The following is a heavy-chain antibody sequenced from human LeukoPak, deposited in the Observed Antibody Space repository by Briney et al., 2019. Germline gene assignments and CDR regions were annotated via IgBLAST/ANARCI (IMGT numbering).Heavy chain of an antibody. CDR2: ISSSGSTI. V-gene: IGHV3-48*03. Sequence: GGSLRLSCAASGFTFSSYEMNWVRQAPGKGLEWVSYISSSGSTIYYADSVKGRFTISRDNSKNTLYLQMNSLRAEDTAVYYCAKEVITTNGVSGDYWGQGTLVTVSS. CDR1: GFTFSSYE. D-gene: IGHD3-22*01. J-gene: IGHJ4*02. CDR3: AKEVITTNGVSGDY.